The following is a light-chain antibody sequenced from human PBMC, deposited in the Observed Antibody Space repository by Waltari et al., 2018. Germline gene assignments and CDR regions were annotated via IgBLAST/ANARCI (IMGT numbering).Light chain of an antibody. CDR3: QQYDGSVVT. J-gene: IGKJ4*01. CDR1: QTITGSW. Sequence: EIVLTQSPGTLSVSPGERVTVSCRASQTITGSWLTWYYQKPGQAPRLLIYGASNRAPGIPDRFSGSGSGTDFTLTISRREPEDSAVYYCQQYDGSVVTFGGGTKVEIK. CDR2: GAS. V-gene: IGKV3-20*01.